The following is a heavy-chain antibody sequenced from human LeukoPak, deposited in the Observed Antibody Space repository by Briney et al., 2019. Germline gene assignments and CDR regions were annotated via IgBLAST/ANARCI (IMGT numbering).Heavy chain of an antibody. Sequence: PSETLSLTCTVSGGSFSSYYWSWIRQPPGKGLEWIGYIYYSGSTIYNPSLKSRIAMSVDTSKDQFSPKLTSVTAADTALYYCARQGSVGLADAFDVWGQGTMVTVSS. CDR1: GGSFSSYY. D-gene: IGHD3/OR15-3a*01. CDR2: IYYSGST. J-gene: IGHJ3*01. CDR3: ARQGSVGLADAFDV. V-gene: IGHV4-59*08.